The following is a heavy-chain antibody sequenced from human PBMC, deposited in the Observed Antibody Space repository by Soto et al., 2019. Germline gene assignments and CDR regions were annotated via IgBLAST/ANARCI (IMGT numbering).Heavy chain of an antibody. CDR1: GGSISSFFYS. Sequence: SETLSLTCAVSGGSISSFFYSWSWIRQPPGEGLGWIGYIYHSGSTYYNPSLQSRVTISVDRSKNQFSLKLSSVTAADTAVYYCARGGPNYDFWSGYPPSFDYWGQGTLVTVSS. V-gene: IGHV4-30-2*01. CDR2: IYHSGST. CDR3: ARGGPNYDFWSGYPPSFDY. J-gene: IGHJ4*02. D-gene: IGHD3-3*01.